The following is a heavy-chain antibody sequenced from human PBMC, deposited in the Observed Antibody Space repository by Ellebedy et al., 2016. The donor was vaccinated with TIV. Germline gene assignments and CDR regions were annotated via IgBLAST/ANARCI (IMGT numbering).Heavy chain of an antibody. CDR2: ISFDGTNK. CDR3: ARGRYYDLWTGYYLGLDY. Sequence: PGGSLRLSCAASGFTLSTYAIHWVRQAPGKGLEWVAVISFDGTNKYYADSVKGRFTMSRDTSKNTLFLQMNSLRFEDTAVYHCARGRYYDLWTGYYLGLDYWGQGALVTVSS. V-gene: IGHV3-30*04. D-gene: IGHD3-3*01. CDR1: GFTLSTYA. J-gene: IGHJ4*02.